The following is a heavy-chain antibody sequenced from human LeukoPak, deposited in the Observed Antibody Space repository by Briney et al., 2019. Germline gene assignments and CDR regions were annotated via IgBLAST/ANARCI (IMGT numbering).Heavy chain of an antibody. V-gene: IGHV3-66*01. CDR3: ARGHDYDSSVAY. Sequence: PGGSLRLSCAASGFTFSSYAMSWVRQAPGKGLEWVSVIYSGGSTYYADSVKGRFTISRDNSKNTVDLQMNSLRAEDTAVYYCARGHDYDSSVAYWGQGTLVTVSS. CDR1: GFTFSSYA. CDR2: IYSGGST. D-gene: IGHD3-22*01. J-gene: IGHJ4*02.